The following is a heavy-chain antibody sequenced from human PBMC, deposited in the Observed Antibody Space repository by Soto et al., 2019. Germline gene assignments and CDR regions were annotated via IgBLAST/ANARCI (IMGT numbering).Heavy chain of an antibody. CDR3: ASSYYYGSGSYFKYYYYYYGMDV. Sequence: SETLSLTCTVSGGSVRSGSHYWSWIRQPPGKGLEWIGYIYYSGSTNYNPSLKSRVTISVDTSKNQFSLKLSSVTAADTAVYYCASSYYYGSGSYFKYYYYYYGMDVWGQGTTVTVSS. V-gene: IGHV4-61*01. CDR1: GGSVRSGSHY. CDR2: IYYSGST. J-gene: IGHJ6*02. D-gene: IGHD3-10*01.